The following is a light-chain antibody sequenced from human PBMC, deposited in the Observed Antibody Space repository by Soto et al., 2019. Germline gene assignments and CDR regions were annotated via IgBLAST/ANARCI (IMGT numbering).Light chain of an antibody. Sequence: QSVLTQPPSVSGAPGQRVTISCTGSSSNIGAGYDVHWYQQLLGTAPKLLIYGNSNRPSGVPDRFSGSKSGTSASLAITGLQAEDEADYYCQSYDSSLSGWVFGTGTKLTVL. CDR3: QSYDSSLSGWV. CDR1: SSNIGAGYD. V-gene: IGLV1-40*01. J-gene: IGLJ1*01. CDR2: GNS.